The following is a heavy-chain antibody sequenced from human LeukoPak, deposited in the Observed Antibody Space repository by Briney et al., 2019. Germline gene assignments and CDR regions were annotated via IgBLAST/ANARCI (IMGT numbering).Heavy chain of an antibody. D-gene: IGHD2-21*01. CDR1: GFTFSSYA. J-gene: IGHJ4*02. Sequence: PGGSLRLSCAASGFTFSSYAMHWVRQAPGKGLEWVAVISYDGSNKYYADSVKGRFTISRDNSKNTLYLQMNSLRAEDTAVYCCARDRLGEPREYYFDYWGQGTLVTVSS. CDR3: ARDRLGEPREYYFDY. V-gene: IGHV3-30*04. CDR2: ISYDGSNK.